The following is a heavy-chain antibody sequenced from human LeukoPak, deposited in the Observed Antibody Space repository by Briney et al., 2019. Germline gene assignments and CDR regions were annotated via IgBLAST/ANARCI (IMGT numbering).Heavy chain of an antibody. J-gene: IGHJ6*02. CDR2: IIPIFGTA. V-gene: IGHV1-69*05. D-gene: IGHD6-19*01. Sequence: ASVKVSCKASGGTFSSYAISWVRQAPGQGLEWMGGIIPIFGTANYAQKFQGRVTITTDESTSTAYMELSRLRSDDTAVYYCARSLGVAVAGTDYYGMDVWGQGTTVTVSS. CDR3: ARSLGVAVAGTDYYGMDV. CDR1: GGTFSSYA.